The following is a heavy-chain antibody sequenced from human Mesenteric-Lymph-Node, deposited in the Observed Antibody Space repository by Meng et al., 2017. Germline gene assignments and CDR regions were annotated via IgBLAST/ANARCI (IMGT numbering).Heavy chain of an antibody. CDR1: GFTFSNYA. J-gene: IGHJ2*01. CDR2: ISGSGGST. V-gene: IGHV3-23*01. D-gene: IGHD2-15*01. Sequence: GGSLRLSCAASGFTFSNYAMSWVRQAPGKGLEWVSAISGSGGSTYYADSVKGRFTISRDNSKNTLYLQMNSLRAEDTAVYYCAKSDIVVVVAATRNWYFDLWGRGTLVTVSS. CDR3: AKSDIVVVVAATRNWYFDL.